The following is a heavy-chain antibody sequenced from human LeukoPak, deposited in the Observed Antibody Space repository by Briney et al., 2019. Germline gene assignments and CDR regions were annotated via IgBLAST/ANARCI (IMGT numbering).Heavy chain of an antibody. Sequence: GGSLRLSCAASGFTFSSYGMHWVRQAPGKGLEWVAVISYDGSNKYYADSVKGRFTISRDNSKNTLYLQINSLRAEDTAVYYCAGRKGHDAFDIWGQGTMVTVSS. V-gene: IGHV3-30*03. CDR3: AGRKGHDAFDI. J-gene: IGHJ3*02. CDR1: GFTFSSYG. CDR2: ISYDGSNK.